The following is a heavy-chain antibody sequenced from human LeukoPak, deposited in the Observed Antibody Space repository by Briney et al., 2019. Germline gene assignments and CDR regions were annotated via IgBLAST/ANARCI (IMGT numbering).Heavy chain of an antibody. CDR3: ARALSPKGIAEDYFDY. CDR1: GFTFSDYY. J-gene: IGHJ4*02. D-gene: IGHD6-13*01. Sequence: PGGSLRLSCAGSGFTFSDYYLTWIRQAPGKGLEWVSYISSGGSNTYYADSVKGRFTISRDNAKKSLYLQMNSLRAEDTAVYYCARALSPKGIAEDYFDYWGQGTLVTVSS. CDR2: ISSGGSNT. V-gene: IGHV3-11*04.